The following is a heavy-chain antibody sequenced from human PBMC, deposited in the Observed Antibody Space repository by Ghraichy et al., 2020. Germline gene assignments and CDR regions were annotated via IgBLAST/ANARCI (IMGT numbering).Heavy chain of an antibody. CDR1: GGSISSYY. V-gene: IGHV4-59*01. J-gene: IGHJ5*02. CDR3: ARGGGYYDFWSGYGTNNWFDP. D-gene: IGHD3-3*01. Sequence: SQTLSLTCTVSGGSISSYYWSWIRQPPGKGLEWIGYIYYGGSTNYNPSLKSRVTMSVDTSKNQFSLKLSSVPAADTAVYYCARGGGYYDFWSGYGTNNWFDPWGQGTLVTVSS. CDR2: IYYGGST.